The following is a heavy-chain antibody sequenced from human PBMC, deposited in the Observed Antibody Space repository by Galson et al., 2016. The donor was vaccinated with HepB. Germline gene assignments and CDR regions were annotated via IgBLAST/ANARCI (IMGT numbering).Heavy chain of an antibody. J-gene: IGHJ4*02. CDR3: ATDSGYSINWYPGY. CDR1: GFTFSNYW. CDR2: ISKGGSNI. Sequence: SLRLSCAASGFTFSNYWMSWVRQAPGKGLQWVAVISKGGSNIYYPDSVKGRFTISRDNSKNTLYLQMNSLRAEDTAIYYCATDSGYSINWYPGYWGQGTLVTVSS. D-gene: IGHD6-13*01. V-gene: IGHV3-30*03.